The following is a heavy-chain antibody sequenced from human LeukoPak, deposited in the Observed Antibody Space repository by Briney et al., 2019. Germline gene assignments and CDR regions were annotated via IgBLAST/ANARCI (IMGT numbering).Heavy chain of an antibody. Sequence: GGSLRLSCAVSGFTLSDYHMNWIRQAPGKGLEWVSYISARGAAIYYADSVKGRFTISRDNAKNTLYLQMNSLRAEDTAVYYCAREGRDFWSGYRLRFDYYYYGMDVWGQGTTVTVSS. CDR3: AREGRDFWSGYRLRFDYYYYGMDV. J-gene: IGHJ6*02. V-gene: IGHV3-11*04. CDR2: ISARGAAI. CDR1: GFTLSDYH. D-gene: IGHD3-3*01.